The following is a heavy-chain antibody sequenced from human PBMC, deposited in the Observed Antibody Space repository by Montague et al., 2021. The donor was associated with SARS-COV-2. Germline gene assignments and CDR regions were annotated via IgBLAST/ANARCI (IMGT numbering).Heavy chain of an antibody. CDR3: AREGRWTHIVVVPSAYYFDY. V-gene: IGHV4-34*01. J-gene: IGHJ4*02. CDR2: INHSGST. D-gene: IGHD2-2*01. Sequence: SETLSLTCAVYGGSFSGYNWSWIRQPPGKGLEWIGEINHSGSTNYNPSLKSRVTISVDTSKNQFSLKLSSVTAADTAVYYCAREGRWTHIVVVPSAYYFDYWGQGTLVTVSS. CDR1: GGSFSGYN.